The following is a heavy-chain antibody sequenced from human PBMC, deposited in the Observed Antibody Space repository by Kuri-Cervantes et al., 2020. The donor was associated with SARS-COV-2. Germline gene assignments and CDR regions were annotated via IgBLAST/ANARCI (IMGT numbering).Heavy chain of an antibody. Sequence: GGSLRLSCAASGFTINNAWMSWVRQAPGKGLEWVGFIRSKAFGGTTEYAASVQGRFTISREDSKNIAYLEMNSLKTEDTAVYFCTRDRFGVVISYDYWGQGTLVTVSS. CDR2: IRSKAFGGTT. D-gene: IGHD3-3*01. V-gene: IGHV3-49*04. CDR1: GFTINNAW. CDR3: TRDRFGVVISYDY. J-gene: IGHJ4*02.